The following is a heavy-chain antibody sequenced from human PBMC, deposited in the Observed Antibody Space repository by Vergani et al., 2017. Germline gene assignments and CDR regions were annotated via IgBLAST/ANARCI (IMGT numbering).Heavy chain of an antibody. J-gene: IGHJ3*02. V-gene: IGHV6-1*01. Sequence: QVQLQQSGPGLVKPSQPLSLTCAISGDSFSSNSAAWNWIRQSPSRGLEWLGRTYYRSKWYNDYAVSVKSRITINPDTSKNQFSLQLNSVTPEDTAVYYCARDDGDSSGYYSLDAFDIWGQGTMVTVSS. CDR1: GDSFSSNSAA. D-gene: IGHD3-22*01. CDR2: TYYRSKWYN. CDR3: ARDDGDSSGYYSLDAFDI.